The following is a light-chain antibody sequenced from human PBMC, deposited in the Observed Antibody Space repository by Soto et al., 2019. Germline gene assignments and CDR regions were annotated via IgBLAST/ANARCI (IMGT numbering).Light chain of an antibody. Sequence: QSVLTQPASLSGSPGQSITISCTGTSSDVGSYYYVSWYQKHPGKAPKLMIYEVSNRPSGVSNRFSGSKSGNTASLTISGLQAEDEADYYCSSYTSSSTVVFGGGTKLTVL. CDR1: SSDVGSYYY. CDR3: SSYTSSSTVV. J-gene: IGLJ2*01. CDR2: EVS. V-gene: IGLV2-14*01.